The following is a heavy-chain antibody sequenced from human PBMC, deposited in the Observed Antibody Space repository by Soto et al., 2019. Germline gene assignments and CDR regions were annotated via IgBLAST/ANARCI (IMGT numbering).Heavy chain of an antibody. CDR1: GGSISSSSNY. CDR3: ASHSNFGDYYNGMDV. Sequence: PSETLSLTCTVSGGSISSSSNYWGWIRQPTGKGLERIGSIYNSGSTYYNPSPKRRVTISVDTAKNSFSLKLSSVNAADTAGQYCASHSNFGDYYNGMDVWGQGTTVTVSS. D-gene: IGHD3-10*01. V-gene: IGHV4-39*01. J-gene: IGHJ6*02. CDR2: IYNSGST.